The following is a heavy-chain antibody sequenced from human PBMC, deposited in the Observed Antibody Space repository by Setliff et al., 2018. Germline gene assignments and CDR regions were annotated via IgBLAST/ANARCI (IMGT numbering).Heavy chain of an antibody. D-gene: IGHD1-26*01. Sequence: GESLKISCKGSGYSFTSDWIXXXXXMPXXXLEWXXIXXPGXYDTRYSPSFQGQVTXXXXXSISTAYLQWSSLKASDTAIYYCAPLGXXSDDAFDIWGQGXMVTVSX. J-gene: IGHJ3*02. CDR3: APLGXXSDDAFDI. CDR2: XXPGXYDT. CDR1: GYSFTSDW. V-gene: IGHV5-51*01.